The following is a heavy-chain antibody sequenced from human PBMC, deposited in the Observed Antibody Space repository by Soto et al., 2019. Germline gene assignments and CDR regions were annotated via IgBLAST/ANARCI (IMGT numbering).Heavy chain of an antibody. CDR2: INHSGST. CDR1: GGSFSGYY. CDR3: ARGRGGWLVPTKYYYYGMDV. V-gene: IGHV4-34*01. J-gene: IGHJ6*02. D-gene: IGHD6-19*01. Sequence: PSETLSLTCAVYGGSFSGYYWSWIRQPPGKGLEWIGEINHSGSTNYNPSLKSRVTISVDTSKNQFSLKLSSVTAADTAVYYCARGRGGWLVPTKYYYYGMDVWGQGTTVTVSS.